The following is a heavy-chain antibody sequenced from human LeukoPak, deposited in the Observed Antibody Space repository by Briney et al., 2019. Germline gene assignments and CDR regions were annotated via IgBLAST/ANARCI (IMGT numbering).Heavy chain of an antibody. CDR3: ARVPSDIVVVEPATPDF. Sequence: GGSLRLSCAASGFTFSSFSMNWVRQAPGKGLEWVSSISSRSTYIYYADSVRGRFTISRDNDKNSLYLQMNSLRAEDTAVYYCARVPSDIVVVEPATPDFWGPGTLVPVSS. J-gene: IGHJ4*02. CDR2: ISSRSTYI. V-gene: IGHV3-21*01. CDR1: GFTFSSFS. D-gene: IGHD2-15*01.